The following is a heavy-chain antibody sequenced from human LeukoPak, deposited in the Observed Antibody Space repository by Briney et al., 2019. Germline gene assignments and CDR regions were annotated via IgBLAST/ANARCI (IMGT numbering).Heavy chain of an antibody. D-gene: IGHD3-16*02. CDR1: GFTFSNYA. Sequence: GGSLRLSCAASGFTFSNYALNWVRQAPGKGLEWVSAISGNGASTYYADSVKGRFTISRDSSKNILYLQMNTLRAEDTAVYFCAREEHYRRYFALWGRGTLVTVSS. V-gene: IGHV3-23*01. CDR2: ISGNGAST. J-gene: IGHJ2*01. CDR3: AREEHYRRYFAL.